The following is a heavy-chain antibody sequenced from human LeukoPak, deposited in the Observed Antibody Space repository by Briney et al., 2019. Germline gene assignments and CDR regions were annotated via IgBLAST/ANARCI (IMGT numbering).Heavy chain of an antibody. D-gene: IGHD6-19*01. CDR1: GFIVSSSY. V-gene: IGHV3-53*01. CDR3: ARESEDYSTGLGGFDP. J-gene: IGHJ5*02. CDR2: IYPVGTT. Sequence: PGGSLRLSCVASGFIVSSSYMSWVRQAPGKGLEWVSLIYPVGTTYYADSVKGRFTISRDNSKNTLSLQMNSLRAEDTAVYYCARESEDYSTGLGGFDPWGQGTLVTVSS.